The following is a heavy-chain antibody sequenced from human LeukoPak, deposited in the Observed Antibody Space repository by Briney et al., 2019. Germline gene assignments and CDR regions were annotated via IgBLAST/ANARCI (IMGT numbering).Heavy chain of an antibody. CDR3: AAELYGVYTDCCTFHL. CDR2: IIVGSGAT. V-gene: IGHV1-58*01. CDR1: GFTFSTSA. J-gene: IGHJ3*01. Sequence: SVKVSCKTSGFTFSTSAVQWVRQARGQRLEQIGWIIVGSGATNYAQSLQGRFTITRDMSTNTAYMELSSLGSEDSAVYYCAAELYGVYTDCCTFHLWGQGTLVTVSS. D-gene: IGHD4-17*01.